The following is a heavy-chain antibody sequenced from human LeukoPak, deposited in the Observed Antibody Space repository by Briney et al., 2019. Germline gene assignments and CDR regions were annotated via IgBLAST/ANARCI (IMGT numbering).Heavy chain of an antibody. CDR2: ISGSGDAT. CDR3: ARGRGAASLPSRFDY. D-gene: IGHD2-15*01. Sequence: GGSLRLPCAASGFTFGSFAMSWVRQAPGKGPEWVGGISGSGDATFYADPVRGRFTISRDNSKGTLSLQMNSLRDEDTAVYYCARGRGAASLPSRFDYWGREPWSPSP. V-gene: IGHV3-23*01. J-gene: IGHJ4*02. CDR1: GFTFGSFA.